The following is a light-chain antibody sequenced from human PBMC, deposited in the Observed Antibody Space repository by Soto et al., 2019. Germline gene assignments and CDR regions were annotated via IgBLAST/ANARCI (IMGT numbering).Light chain of an antibody. Sequence: EIVMTQSPSTLSVSPGQRATISCRASQSLSSNLVWYQQKPGQAPRLLIYGASTRATGIPARFSGSGSGTEFTLTISSLQSEDFAVYYCQQYDSWPRTFGQGTKVEIK. CDR3: QQYDSWPRT. CDR1: QSLSSN. CDR2: GAS. J-gene: IGKJ1*01. V-gene: IGKV3-15*01.